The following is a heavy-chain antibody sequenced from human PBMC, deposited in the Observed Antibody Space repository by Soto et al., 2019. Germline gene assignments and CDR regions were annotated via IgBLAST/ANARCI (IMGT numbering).Heavy chain of an antibody. D-gene: IGHD5-12*01. V-gene: IGHV3-23*01. CDR1: GFTFNIYA. CDR3: AKSPTPGSTRPEYFEY. J-gene: IGHJ4*02. Sequence: GGSLRLSCAASGFTFNIYAMNRVRQAPGKGLEWVSVISGSGGSTSYADSVLGRFTMSRDNPQSTLNLQMDSLRAEGTAVHYCAKSPTPGSTRPEYFEYWGQGTLVNVAS. CDR2: ISGSGGST.